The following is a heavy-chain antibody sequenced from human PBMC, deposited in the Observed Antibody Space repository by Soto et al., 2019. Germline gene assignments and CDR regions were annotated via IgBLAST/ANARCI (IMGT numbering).Heavy chain of an antibody. CDR3: ARSQLVDTAMAYFDY. D-gene: IGHD5-18*01. CDR1: GFTFSSYA. CDR2: ISYDGSNK. J-gene: IGHJ4*02. Sequence: GGSLRLSCAASGFTFSSYAMHWVRQAPGKGLEWVAVISYDGSNKYYADSVKGRFTISRDNSKNTLYLQMNSLRAEDTAVYYCARSQLVDTAMAYFDYWGQGTLVTVSS. V-gene: IGHV3-30*04.